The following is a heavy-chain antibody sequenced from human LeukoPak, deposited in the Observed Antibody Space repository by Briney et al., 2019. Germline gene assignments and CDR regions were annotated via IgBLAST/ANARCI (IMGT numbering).Heavy chain of an antibody. CDR3: ARGGNYWPQWWFDP. D-gene: IGHD1-26*01. J-gene: IGHJ5*02. CDR1: GGSISTYY. V-gene: IGHV4-59*01. CDR2: IYYTGST. Sequence: SETLSLTCSVSGGSISTYYWSWIRQPPGKGLEWIGYIYYTGSTSYNPSLKSRVTMSLDASKNQFSLELNSVTPADTAVYYCARGGNYWPQWWFDPWGRGTLVSVSS.